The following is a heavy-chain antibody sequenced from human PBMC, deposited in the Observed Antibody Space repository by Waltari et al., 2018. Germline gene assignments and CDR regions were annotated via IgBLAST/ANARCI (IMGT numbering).Heavy chain of an antibody. CDR2: ISGSGDYM. J-gene: IGHJ4*02. Sequence: EVQLVESGGGLVKPGGSLRLSCASSGFTFSGYTMNWVRQAPGKGAQWVSSISGSGDYMYYAGSVRGRCFISRDNDNDSLYLEMNSLRAEDTAIYYCARVVVAATATFDLWGQGTQVIVSS. CDR1: GFTFSGYT. V-gene: IGHV3-21*03. D-gene: IGHD2-21*01. CDR3: ARVVVAATATFDL.